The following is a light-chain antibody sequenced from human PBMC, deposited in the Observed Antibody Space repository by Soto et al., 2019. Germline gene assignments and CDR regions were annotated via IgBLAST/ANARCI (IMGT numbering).Light chain of an antibody. CDR3: QQRSSAIT. V-gene: IGKV3-11*01. CDR1: QSVSTN. Sequence: EIVLTQSPGTLSLSAGARATLSCRASQSVSTNLAWYQHKPGQAPRLLIYGASTRATGIPARFSGSASGTDFTLTISSLQPEDFAVYYCQQRSSAITFGQGTRLEIK. J-gene: IGKJ5*01. CDR2: GAS.